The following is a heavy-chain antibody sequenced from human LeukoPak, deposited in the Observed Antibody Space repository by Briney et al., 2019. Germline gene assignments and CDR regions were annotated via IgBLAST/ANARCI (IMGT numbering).Heavy chain of an antibody. CDR1: GFPFSTYA. CDR3: VKDGGIYPAWYFDC. V-gene: IGHV3-23*01. CDR2: LSDTSSMI. Sequence: PGGSLRLSCVASGFPFSTYAMTWVRQAPGKGLEWVSTLSDTSSMIYYADSVKGRFTISRDNSKNTVYLQMNSLGVDDTAVYYCVKDGGIYPAWYFDCWGQGTLVTVSS. J-gene: IGHJ4*02. D-gene: IGHD1-26*01.